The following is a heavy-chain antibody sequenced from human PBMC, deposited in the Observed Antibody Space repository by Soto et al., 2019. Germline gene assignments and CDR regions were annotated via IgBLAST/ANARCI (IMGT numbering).Heavy chain of an antibody. CDR1: GFTFSSYS. J-gene: IGHJ4*02. D-gene: IGHD5-12*01. Sequence: PGGSLRLSCAASGFTFSSYSMNWVRQAPGKGLEWVSGISWNSGSIGYADSVKGRFTISRDNAKNSPYLQMNSLRAEDTALYYCAKDIEGEMATIILDYWGQGTLVTVSS. CDR2: ISWNSGSI. CDR3: AKDIEGEMATIILDY. V-gene: IGHV3-9*01.